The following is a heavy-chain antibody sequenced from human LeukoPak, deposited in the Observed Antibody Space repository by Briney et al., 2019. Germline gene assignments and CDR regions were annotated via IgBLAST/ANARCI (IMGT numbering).Heavy chain of an antibody. CDR2: ISGGSGNT. D-gene: IGHD2/OR15-2a*01. J-gene: IGHJ2*01. Sequence: GGSLRLSRAASGFTIITYAMSWVRQAPGKGLEWVSAISGGSGNTYYADSVRGRFTISRDNSKNTLYLQMNSLRAEDTAIYYCAKEAFLWYFDLWGRGTLVTVSS. CDR3: AKEAFLWYFDL. CDR1: GFTIITYA. V-gene: IGHV3-23*01.